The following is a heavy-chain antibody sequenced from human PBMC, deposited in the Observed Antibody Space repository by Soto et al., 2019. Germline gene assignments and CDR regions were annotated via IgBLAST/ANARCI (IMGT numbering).Heavy chain of an antibody. CDR3: ARVSGYRSYYFDY. V-gene: IGHV2-70*04. CDR1: GFSLSTSGMR. D-gene: IGHD3-22*01. CDR2: IDWDDDK. J-gene: IGHJ4*02. Sequence: GSGPTLVNPTQTLTLACTFSGFSLSTSGMRVSWIRQPPGKALEWLARIDWDDDKFYSTSLKTRLTISKDTSKNQVVITMTNMEPVDTATYYCARVSGYRSYYFDYWGQGTLVTVSS.